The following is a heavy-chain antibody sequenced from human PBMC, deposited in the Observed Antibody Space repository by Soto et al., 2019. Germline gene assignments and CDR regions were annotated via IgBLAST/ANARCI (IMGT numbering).Heavy chain of an antibody. J-gene: IGHJ2*01. Sequence: QVQLQQWGTGLLKPSETLSLTCAVYSGSFSGYYWTWIRQSPGEGLEWIGEINHSGSTNYNSSLKSRFTVSVDTSKNQFPLQVTSLTAADTAVYYCASGRDFGYYPPRYFDLWGRGTLVSVSS. CDR3: ASGRDFGYYPPRYFDL. D-gene: IGHD4-17*01. CDR2: INHSGST. CDR1: SGSFSGYY. V-gene: IGHV4-34*01.